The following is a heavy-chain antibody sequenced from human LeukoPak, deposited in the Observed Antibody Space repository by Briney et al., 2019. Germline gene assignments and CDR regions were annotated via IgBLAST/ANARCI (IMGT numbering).Heavy chain of an antibody. J-gene: IGHJ6*02. CDR1: VGSISSYY. D-gene: IGHD3-10*01. CDR3: ARVRMVRDYYYYGMDV. V-gene: IGHV4-4*07. Sequence: SETLSLTCTVSVGSISSYYWSWIRQPAGKGLEWIGRIYTSGSTNYNPPLKSRVTMSVDTSKNQFSLKLSSVTAADTAVYYCARVRMVRDYYYYGMDVWGQGTTVTVSS. CDR2: IYTSGST.